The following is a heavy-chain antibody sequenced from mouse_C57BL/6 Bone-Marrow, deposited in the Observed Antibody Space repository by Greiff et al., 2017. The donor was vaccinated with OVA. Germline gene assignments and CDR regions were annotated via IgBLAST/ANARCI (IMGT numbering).Heavy chain of an antibody. CDR3: ARDTVRYFDV. J-gene: IGHJ1*03. Sequence: VQLQQPGTELVKPGASVKLSCKASGYTFTSYWMPWVKQRPGQGLEWIGNINPSNGGTNYNEKFKSKATLTVDKSSSTANMQLSSLTSEDSAVYYGARDTVRYFDVWGTGTTATVAS. CDR2: INPSNGGT. D-gene: IGHD1-1*01. V-gene: IGHV1-53*01. CDR1: GYTFTSYW.